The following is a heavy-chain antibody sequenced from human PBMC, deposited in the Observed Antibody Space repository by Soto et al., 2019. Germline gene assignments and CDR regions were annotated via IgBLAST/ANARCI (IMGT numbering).Heavy chain of an antibody. Sequence: QVQLQESGPGLVKPSQTLSLTCTVSGGSINTVNYFWSWIRQSPDKGLEWIGHSYNAGTTYNNPSLTSRVTISVDTSNNQCSLKLSSVSAADTAVYYCARGPSGDKVDYWGQGTLVTVSS. D-gene: IGHD7-27*01. V-gene: IGHV4-30-4*01. CDR1: GGSINTVNYF. J-gene: IGHJ4*02. CDR2: SYNAGTT. CDR3: ARGPSGDKVDY.